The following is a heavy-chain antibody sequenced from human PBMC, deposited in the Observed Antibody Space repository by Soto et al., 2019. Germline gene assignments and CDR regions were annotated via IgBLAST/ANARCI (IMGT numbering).Heavy chain of an antibody. CDR2: INHSGST. J-gene: IGHJ5*02. Sequence: SETLSLTCAVYGGSFSGYYWSWIRQPPGKGPEWIGEINHSGSTNYNPSLKSRVTISVDTSKNQFSLKLSSVTAADTAVYYCARGLVDCSSTSCYLNWFDPWGQGTLVTVSS. CDR3: ARGLVDCSSTSCYLNWFDP. D-gene: IGHD2-2*01. CDR1: GGSFSGYY. V-gene: IGHV4-34*01.